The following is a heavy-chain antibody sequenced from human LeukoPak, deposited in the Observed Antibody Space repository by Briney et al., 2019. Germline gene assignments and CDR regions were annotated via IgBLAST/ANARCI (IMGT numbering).Heavy chain of an antibody. CDR3: ARELPSTQIGFDY. D-gene: IGHD2-2*01. V-gene: IGHV4-59*11. CDR2: IFYSGST. CDR1: GGSISSHY. J-gene: IGHJ4*02. Sequence: SETLSLTCTVSGGSISSHYWSWIRQPPGKGLEWIAYIFYSGSTNYNPSLRNRVTISVDTSKNQFSLKLSSVTAADTAVYYCARELPSTQIGFDYWGQGTLVTVSS.